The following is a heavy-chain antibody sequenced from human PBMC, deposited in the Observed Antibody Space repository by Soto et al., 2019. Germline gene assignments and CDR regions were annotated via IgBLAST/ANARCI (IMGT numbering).Heavy chain of an antibody. Sequence: SGPTLVNPTHTLTLTCTFSGFSLSTSGVGVGWIRQPPGKALEWLALIYWDDDKRYSPSLKSRLTITKDTSKNQVVLTMTNMDPVDTATYYCAHRQGVAAAGLYYFDYWGQGTLVTVSS. D-gene: IGHD6-13*01. J-gene: IGHJ4*02. V-gene: IGHV2-5*02. CDR2: IYWDDDK. CDR3: AHRQGVAAAGLYYFDY. CDR1: GFSLSTSGVG.